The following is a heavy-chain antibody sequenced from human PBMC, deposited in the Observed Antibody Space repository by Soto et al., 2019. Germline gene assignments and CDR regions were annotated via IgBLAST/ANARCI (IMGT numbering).Heavy chain of an antibody. CDR3: ARRYGGNLDY. J-gene: IGHJ4*02. CDR2: IYYSGST. V-gene: IGHV4-59*08. CDR1: GGSISSYY. Sequence: QVQLQASGPGLVKPSETLSLTCTVSGGSISSYYWSWIRQPPGKGLEWIGYIYYSGSTNYNPSLQSRVTISVDTSKNQFSLKLRSVTAADTAVYYCARRYGGNLDYWGQGTLVTVSS. D-gene: IGHD2-15*01.